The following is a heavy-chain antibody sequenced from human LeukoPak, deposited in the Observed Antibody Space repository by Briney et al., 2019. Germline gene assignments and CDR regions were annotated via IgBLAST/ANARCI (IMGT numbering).Heavy chain of an antibody. CDR1: GGSISSCY. CDR2: IYYSGST. J-gene: IGHJ4*02. V-gene: IGHV4-59*08. D-gene: IGHD2-2*01. CDR3: ARRGYCSSPSCYGFDY. Sequence: SETLCLTCTVSGGSISSCYWSWIRQPPGKGLEWIGYIYYSGSTNYNPSLKSRVTISVDTSKNQFSLKLSSVTAADTAVYYCARRGYCSSPSCYGFDYWGQGTLVTVSS.